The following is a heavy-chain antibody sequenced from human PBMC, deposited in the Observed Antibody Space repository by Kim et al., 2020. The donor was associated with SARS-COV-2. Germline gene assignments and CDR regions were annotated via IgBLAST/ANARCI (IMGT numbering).Heavy chain of an antibody. CDR2: IYYSGST. Sequence: SETLSLTCTVSGGSISSYYWSWIRQPPGKGLEWIGDIYYSGSTNYNPSLKSRVTISVDTSKNQSSLKLSSVTAADTAVYYCARGNYYGSGSDYIPYYFDYWGQGTLVTVSS. CDR3: ARGNYYGSGSDYIPYYFDY. J-gene: IGHJ4*02. D-gene: IGHD3-10*01. V-gene: IGHV4-59*13. CDR1: GGSISSYY.